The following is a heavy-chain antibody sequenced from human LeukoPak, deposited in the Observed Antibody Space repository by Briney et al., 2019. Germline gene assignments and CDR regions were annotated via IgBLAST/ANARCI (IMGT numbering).Heavy chain of an antibody. CDR3: ARAANWHDDDWFDP. CDR1: GYTFTGYY. Sequence: ASVKVSCKASGYTFTGYYMHWVRQAPGQGLEWMGWITPKSGGTDYAQKFQGRVTMTRDTSISTAYMELSSLRSEDTAVYYCARAANWHDDDWFDPWGQGTLVTVSS. J-gene: IGHJ5*02. V-gene: IGHV1-2*02. D-gene: IGHD1-1*01. CDR2: ITPKSGGT.